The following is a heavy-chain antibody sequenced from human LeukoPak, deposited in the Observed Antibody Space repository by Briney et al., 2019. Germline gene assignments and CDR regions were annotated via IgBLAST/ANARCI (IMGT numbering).Heavy chain of an antibody. V-gene: IGHV3-33*01. CDR2: IYYDGNNK. CDR1: GFTFSGYG. D-gene: IGHD3-10*01. Sequence: PGRPLRLSCAASGFTFSGYGMHWVRQAPGKGLEWVAVIYYDGNNKYYADSVKGRFTISRDNPKNTLYLQMNSLRAEDTAVYYCARWGSGTYNAYDHYGMDVWGQGTTVTVSS. CDR3: ARWGSGTYNAYDHYGMDV. J-gene: IGHJ6*02.